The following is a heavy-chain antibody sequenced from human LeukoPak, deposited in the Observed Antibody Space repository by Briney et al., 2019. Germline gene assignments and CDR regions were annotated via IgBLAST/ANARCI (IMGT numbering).Heavy chain of an antibody. CDR2: IYPGDSDT. J-gene: IGHJ6*02. CDR3: ARHGEQWPPGPYGMDV. V-gene: IGHV5-51*01. D-gene: IGHD6-19*01. CDR1: GYSFTNRW. Sequence: GESLKISCKGSGYSFTNRWIGWVRQMPGKGLEWMGIIYPGDSDTKYSPSFQGQVTISADKSSSTAYLQWSSLKASDTAMYYCARHGEQWPPGPYGMDVWGQGTTVTVSS.